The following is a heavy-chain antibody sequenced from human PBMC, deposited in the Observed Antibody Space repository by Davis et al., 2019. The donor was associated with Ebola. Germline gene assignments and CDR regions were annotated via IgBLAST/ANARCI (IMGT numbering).Heavy chain of an antibody. V-gene: IGHV1-69*06. CDR2: IIPVFGTT. D-gene: IGHD2-21*02. Sequence: SVKVSCKASGDTFSTYTVAWVRQAPGQGLEWMGGIIPVFGTTDYAPRFQGRVTITADKSTSTAYMELSSLRSEDTAVYYWARGAHIVVVTAAEYFQHWGQGTLVTVSS. CDR3: ARGAHIVVVTAAEYFQH. CDR1: GDTFSTYT. J-gene: IGHJ1*01.